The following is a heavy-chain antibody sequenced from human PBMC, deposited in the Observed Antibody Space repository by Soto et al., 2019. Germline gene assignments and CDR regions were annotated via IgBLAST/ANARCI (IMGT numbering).Heavy chain of an antibody. V-gene: IGHV1-3*01. CDR2: INAGNGNT. CDR1: GYTFTSYA. D-gene: IGHD3-9*01. J-gene: IGHJ4*02. Sequence: ASVKVSFKASGYTFTSYAMHWVRQAPGQRLEWMGWINAGNGNTKYSQKFQGRVTITRDTSASTAYMELSSLRSEDTAVYYCARSLYDILTGYPLGYYFDYWGQGTLVTVSS. CDR3: ARSLYDILTGYPLGYYFDY.